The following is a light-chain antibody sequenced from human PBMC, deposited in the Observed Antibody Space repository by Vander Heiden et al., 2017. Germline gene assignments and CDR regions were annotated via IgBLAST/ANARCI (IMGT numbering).Light chain of an antibody. CDR3: QQNGTTPQT. CDR1: TSIGVY. Sequence: DIQMTQSPSSLSASLGDRVTITCRTSTSIGVYLDWYQQKPGKAPSLLIYIASSLQTGVPQRFSGSGSGIDFTLTISSLQPEDSATYYCQQNGTTPQTFGGGTKVEIK. V-gene: IGKV1-39*01. CDR2: IAS. J-gene: IGKJ4*01.